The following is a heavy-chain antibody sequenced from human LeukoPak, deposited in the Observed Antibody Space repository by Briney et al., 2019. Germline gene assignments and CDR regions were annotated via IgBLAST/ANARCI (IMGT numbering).Heavy chain of an antibody. CDR1: GFTFDDYA. J-gene: IGHJ3*02. D-gene: IGHD5-12*01. V-gene: IGHV3-30-3*01. CDR3: ARDGPIPLEWLRGLGAFDI. Sequence: PGRSLRLSCAASGFTFDDYAMHWVRQAPGKGLEWVAVISYDGSNKYYADSVKGRFTISRDNSKNTLYLQMNSLRAEDTAVYYCARDGPIPLEWLRGLGAFDIWGQGTMVTVSS. CDR2: ISYDGSNK.